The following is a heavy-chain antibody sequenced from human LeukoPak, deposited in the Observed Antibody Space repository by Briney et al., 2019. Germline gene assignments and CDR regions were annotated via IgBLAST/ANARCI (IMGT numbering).Heavy chain of an antibody. CDR1: GVTVGSNY. D-gene: IGHD2-15*01. CDR3: ARDRGAGYCSGGGCYSAVFDL. Sequence: GGSLRLSCAASGVTVGSNYMSWVRQAPGKGLEWVSVIYSGDNAYYANSVKGRFTISRDNSKNTLNLQMNGLRAEDTAVYYYARDRGAGYCSGGGCYSAVFDLWGQGTMVTVSS. J-gene: IGHJ3*01. CDR2: IYSGDNA. V-gene: IGHV3-53*01.